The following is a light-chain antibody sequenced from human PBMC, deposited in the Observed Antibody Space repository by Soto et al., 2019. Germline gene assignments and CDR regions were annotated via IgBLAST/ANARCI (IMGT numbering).Light chain of an antibody. J-gene: IGLJ1*01. V-gene: IGLV1-40*01. CDR2: GND. CDR3: QSYDSSLRGYV. Sequence: QSVLTQPPSVSAAPGQRITISCTGSSSNIGADYDVHWYQQLPGTAPKLLIYGNDNRPSGVPDRFSGSKSGTSASLAITGLQAEDEADYYCQSYDSSLRGYVFGTGTKLTVL. CDR1: SSNIGADYD.